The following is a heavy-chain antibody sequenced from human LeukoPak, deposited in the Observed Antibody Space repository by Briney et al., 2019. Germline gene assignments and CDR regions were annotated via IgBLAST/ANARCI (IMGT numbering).Heavy chain of an antibody. CDR3: AKNLYDDSGYYPNDALDV. D-gene: IGHD3-22*01. V-gene: IGHV3-30*18. CDR2: ISNDERNT. CDR1: GFKFSTYG. Sequence: GGSLRLSCAAPGFKFSTYGMNWVRQAPGKGLEWVSIISNDERNTHYVDSVEGRFTISRDNSKNMLYLQMNSLRVEDTAIYYCAKNLYDDSGYYPNDALDVWGRGTMVIVSS. J-gene: IGHJ3*01.